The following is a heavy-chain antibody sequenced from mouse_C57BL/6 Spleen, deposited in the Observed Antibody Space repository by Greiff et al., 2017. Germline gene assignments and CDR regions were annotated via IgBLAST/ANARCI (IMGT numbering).Heavy chain of an antibody. CDR2: IYPGDGDT. D-gene: IGHD2-2*01. CDR3: ARGRLGYDEDYYAMDY. J-gene: IGHJ4*01. CDR1: GYAFSSSW. V-gene: IGHV1-82*01. Sequence: QVQLQQSGPELVKPGASVKISCKASGYAFSSSWMNWVKQRPGKGLEWIGRIYPGDGDTNYNGKFKGKATLTADKSSSTAYMQRSSLTSEDSAVYFCARGRLGYDEDYYAMDYWGQGTSVTVSS.